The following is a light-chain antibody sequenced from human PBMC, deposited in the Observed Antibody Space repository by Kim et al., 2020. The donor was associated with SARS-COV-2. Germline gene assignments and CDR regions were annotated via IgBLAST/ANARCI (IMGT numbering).Light chain of an antibody. CDR2: DNN. J-gene: IGLJ2*01. CDR3: GTWDSSLSAVV. Sequence: GQKATMSCSGSSSNIGNNYVSWYQQLPGTAPKLLIYDNNKRPSGIPDRFSGSKSGTSATLGITGLQTGDEADYYCGTWDSSLSAVVFGGGTQLTVL. CDR1: SSNIGNNY. V-gene: IGLV1-51*01.